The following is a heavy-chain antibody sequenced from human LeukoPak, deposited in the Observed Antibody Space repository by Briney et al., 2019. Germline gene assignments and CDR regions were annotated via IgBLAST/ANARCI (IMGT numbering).Heavy chain of an antibody. CDR1: GDSISSYY. V-gene: IGHV4-59*01. CDR2: IYYSGST. Sequence: SETLSLTCTVSGDSISSYYWSWIRQPPGKGLEWIGYIYYSGSTNYNPSLKSRVTISVETSKNQFSLKLSSVTAADTAVYYCARVTGYMIEDYFDYWGQGTLVTVSS. CDR3: ARVTGYMIEDYFDY. D-gene: IGHD3-22*01. J-gene: IGHJ4*02.